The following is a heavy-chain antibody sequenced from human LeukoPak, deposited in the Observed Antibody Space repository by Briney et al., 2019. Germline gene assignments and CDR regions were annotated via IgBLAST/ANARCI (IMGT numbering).Heavy chain of an antibody. CDR1: GFTFSSYG. CDR2: IRYDGSNK. D-gene: IGHD2-15*01. V-gene: IGHV3-30*02. CDR3: AKDCGRIRYFDY. Sequence: GGSLRLSCAASGFTFSSYGMHWVRQAPGKGLEWVEFIRYDGSNKYYADSVKGRFTISRDNSKNTLYLQMNSLRAEDTAVYYCAKDCGRIRYFDYWGQGTLVTVSS. J-gene: IGHJ4*02.